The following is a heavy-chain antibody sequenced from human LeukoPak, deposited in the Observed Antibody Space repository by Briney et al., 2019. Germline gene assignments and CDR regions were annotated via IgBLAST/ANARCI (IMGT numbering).Heavy chain of an antibody. V-gene: IGHV3-30*10. Sequence: GGSLRLSCAASGFTFSSSAMHWVRQAPGKGLEWLAVFSRDGINTYYTDSVKGRFTISRDNSKNIFYLLMNSLRIEDTAIYYCATGKLDASGFDFMLPFWGQGTLVSVSS. CDR3: ATGKLDASGFDFMLPF. J-gene: IGHJ4*02. CDR1: GFTFSSSA. CDR2: FSRDGINT. D-gene: IGHD5-12*01.